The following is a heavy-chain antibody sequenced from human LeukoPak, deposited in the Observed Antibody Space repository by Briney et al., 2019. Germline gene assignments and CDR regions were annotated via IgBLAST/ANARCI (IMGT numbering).Heavy chain of an antibody. CDR3: ARDEYGDYYGMDV. D-gene: IGHD4-17*01. Sequence: SQTLSLTCAISGDSVSSNSAAWNWIRRSPSRGLEWLGRTYYRSKWYNDYAVSVKSRISINPDTSKNQFSLQLNSVTPEDTAVYYCARDEYGDYYGMDVWGQGTTVTVSS. J-gene: IGHJ6*02. V-gene: IGHV6-1*01. CDR2: TYYRSKWYN. CDR1: GDSVSSNSAA.